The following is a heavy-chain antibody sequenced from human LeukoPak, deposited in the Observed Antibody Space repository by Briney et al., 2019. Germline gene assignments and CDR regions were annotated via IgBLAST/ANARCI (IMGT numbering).Heavy chain of an antibody. J-gene: IGHJ4*02. V-gene: IGHV3-9*01. Sequence: PGGSLRLSCVASGFTFDDYAMYWVRQVPGKGLEWVSGISWNSGSIGYADSVKGRFTISRDNAKNSLYLQMNSLRAEDTALYYCAKDTGYYYDSSGSGINYWGQGTLVTVSS. CDR1: GFTFDDYA. CDR3: AKDTGYYYDSSGSGINY. D-gene: IGHD3-22*01. CDR2: ISWNSGSI.